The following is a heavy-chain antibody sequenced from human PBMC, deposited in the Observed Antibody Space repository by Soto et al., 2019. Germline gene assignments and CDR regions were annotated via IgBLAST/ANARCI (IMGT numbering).Heavy chain of an antibody. CDR3: ARESINTYYYYGMDV. CDR1: GYTFTGYY. V-gene: IGHV1-2*04. CDR2: ISPNSGGT. Sequence: GASVKVSCKASGYTFTGYYMHWVRQAPGQGLEWMGWISPNSGGTNYAQKYQGWVTMTRDTSISTAYMELSRLRSDDTAVYYCARESINTYYYYGMDVWGQGTTVTVSS. J-gene: IGHJ6*02.